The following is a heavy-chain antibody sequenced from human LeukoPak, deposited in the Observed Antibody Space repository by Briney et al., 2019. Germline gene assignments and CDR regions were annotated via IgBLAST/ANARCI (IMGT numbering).Heavy chain of an antibody. D-gene: IGHD1-26*01. Sequence: ASVKVSCKASGYTFTGYYMHWVRQAPGQGLEWMGWINPNSGGTNYAQKFQGRVTMTRDTSISTAYMELSRLRSDDTAVYYCVTSGSYGTYYFDYWGQGTLVTVSS. J-gene: IGHJ4*02. CDR2: INPNSGGT. V-gene: IGHV1-2*02. CDR1: GYTFTGYY. CDR3: VTSGSYGTYYFDY.